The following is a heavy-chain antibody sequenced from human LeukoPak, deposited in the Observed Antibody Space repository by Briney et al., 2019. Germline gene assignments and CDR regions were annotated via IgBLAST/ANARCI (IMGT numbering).Heavy chain of an antibody. J-gene: IGHJ4*02. CDR2: IIPILGIA. Sequence: GASVKVSCKASGGTFSSYAISWVRQAPGQGLEWMGRIIPILGIANYAQKFQGRVTITADKSTSTAYMELSSLRSEDTAVYYCATYGSGSYYNYFDYWGQGTLVTVSS. D-gene: IGHD3-10*01. CDR1: GGTFSSYA. CDR3: ATYGSGSYYNYFDY. V-gene: IGHV1-69*04.